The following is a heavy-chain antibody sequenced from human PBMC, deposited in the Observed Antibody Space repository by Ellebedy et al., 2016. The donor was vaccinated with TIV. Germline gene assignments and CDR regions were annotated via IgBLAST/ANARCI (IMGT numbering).Heavy chain of an antibody. CDR2: IRRKGNGGTT. D-gene: IGHD3-22*01. CDR1: GFTFGDYT. V-gene: IGHV3-49*03. Sequence: GESLKISCTASGFTFGDYTMSWFRQAPGKGLEWVGFIRRKGNGGTTEYAASVKGRFTISRDDSKSIAYLQMNSLKTEDTAVYYCSRDRDTSGYYPFYFNSWGQGTLVTVSS. J-gene: IGHJ4*02. CDR3: SRDRDTSGYYPFYFNS.